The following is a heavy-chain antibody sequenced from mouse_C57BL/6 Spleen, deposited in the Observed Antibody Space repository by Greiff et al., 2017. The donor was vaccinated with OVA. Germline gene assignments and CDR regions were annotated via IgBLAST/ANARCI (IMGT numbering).Heavy chain of an antibody. CDR3: ARGWDEDY. CDR2: INPNNGGT. V-gene: IGHV1-26*01. CDR1: GYTFTDYY. Sequence: EVQLQQSGPELVKPGASVKISCKASGYTFTDYYMNWVKQSHGKSLEWIGDINPNNGGTSYNQKFKGKATLTLDKSSSTAYMELRSLTSEDSAVYYCARGWDEDYWGQGTTLTVSS. J-gene: IGHJ2*01. D-gene: IGHD4-1*01.